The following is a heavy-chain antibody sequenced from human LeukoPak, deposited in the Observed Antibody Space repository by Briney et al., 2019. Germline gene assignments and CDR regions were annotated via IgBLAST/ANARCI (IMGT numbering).Heavy chain of an antibody. CDR1: GFTFSSYG. V-gene: IGHV3-33*08. CDR3: ARDYLVGANVEYYFDS. D-gene: IGHD1-26*01. CDR2: IWHDGSNK. Sequence: GRSLRLSCAASGFTFSSYGMHWVRQAPGKGLEWVAVIWHDGSNKYYADSVKGRFTISRDNSKNTLFLQMNSLRAEDTAVYFCARDYLVGANVEYYFDSWGQGTLVTVSS. J-gene: IGHJ4*02.